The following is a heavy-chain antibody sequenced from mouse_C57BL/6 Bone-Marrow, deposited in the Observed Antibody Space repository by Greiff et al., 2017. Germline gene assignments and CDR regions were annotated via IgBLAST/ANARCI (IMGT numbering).Heavy chain of an antibody. Sequence: EVHLVESGGGLVKPGGSLKLSCAASGFTFSSYTMSWVRQTPEKRLQWVAAISGGGGNTSYPDSVKGRFTISRDNDKNILYLQMSSLRSEDTSLYYCSRQVTTVLATKYFDVWGTGTTVTVSS. V-gene: IGHV5-9*01. J-gene: IGHJ1*03. CDR1: GFTFSSYT. CDR2: ISGGGGNT. CDR3: SRQVTTVLATKYFDV. D-gene: IGHD1-1*01.